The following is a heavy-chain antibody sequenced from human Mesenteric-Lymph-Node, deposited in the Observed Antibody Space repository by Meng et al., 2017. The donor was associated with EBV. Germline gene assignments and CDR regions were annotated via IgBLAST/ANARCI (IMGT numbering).Heavy chain of an antibody. J-gene: IGHJ4*02. CDR3: ATGLYGDYALAN. CDR2: IYYSGST. V-gene: IGHV4-61*01. Sequence: QVQLQQWGAGMWKPSETLSLICTVSGGSVSSGTYYWSWIRQPPGKGLEWIGYIYYSGSTNYNPSLKSRVTISVDTSKNQFSLKLSSVTAADTAVYYCATGLYGDYALANWGQGTLVTVSS. CDR1: GGSVSSGTYY. D-gene: IGHD4-17*01.